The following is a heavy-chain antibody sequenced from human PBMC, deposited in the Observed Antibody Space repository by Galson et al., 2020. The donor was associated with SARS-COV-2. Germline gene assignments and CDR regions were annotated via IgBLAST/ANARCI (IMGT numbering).Heavy chain of an antibody. D-gene: IGHD3-3*01. CDR2: INSSGST. CDR3: ARLMSWGDGPRDHFGVVHPRFDP. CDR1: GGSFSGYY. J-gene: IGHJ5*02. Sequence: SETLSLTCAVYGGSFSGYYWSWIRQPPGKGLEWIGEINSSGSTNYNPSLKSRVTISVDTSKNQFSLKLSSVTAADTAVYYCARLMSWGDGPRDHFGVVHPRFDPWGQGTLVTVSS. V-gene: IGHV4-34*01.